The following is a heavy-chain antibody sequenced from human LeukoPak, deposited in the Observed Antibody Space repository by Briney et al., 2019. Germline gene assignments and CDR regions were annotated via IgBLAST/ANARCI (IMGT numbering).Heavy chain of an antibody. CDR3: ARVNRFWSGPYVYYYMDV. V-gene: IGHV1-18*01. Sequence: ASVKVSCKASGGTFSSYAISWVRQAPGQGLEWMGWISAYNGNTNYAQELRGRVTMTTDTSTSTAYMELRSLRSDDTAVYYCARVNRFWSGPYVYYYMDVWGKGTTVTVSS. J-gene: IGHJ6*03. CDR1: GGTFSSYA. CDR2: ISAYNGNT. D-gene: IGHD3-3*01.